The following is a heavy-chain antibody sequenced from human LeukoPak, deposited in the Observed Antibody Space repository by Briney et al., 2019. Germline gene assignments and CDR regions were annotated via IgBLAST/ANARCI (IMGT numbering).Heavy chain of an antibody. CDR1: GFTFSIYA. J-gene: IGHJ4*02. V-gene: IGHV3-23*01. CDR3: AKAYSSYYDSSGKGSYDY. CDR2: ISGSGGST. Sequence: AGGSLRLSCAASGFTFSIYAMSWVRQAPGKGLEWVSAISGSGGSTYYADSVKGRFTISRDNSKNTLYLQMNSLRAEDTAVYYCAKAYSSYYDSSGKGSYDYWGQGTLVTVSS. D-gene: IGHD3-22*01.